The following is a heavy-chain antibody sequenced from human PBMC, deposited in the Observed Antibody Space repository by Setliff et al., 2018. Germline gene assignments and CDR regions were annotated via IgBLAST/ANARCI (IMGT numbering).Heavy chain of an antibody. Sequence: GSLRLSCAASGFTFSSYSMNWVRQAPGKGLEWVSYISSSSSTIYYADSVKGRFTISRDNAKNSLYLQMNSLRAEDTAVYYCARDRSIAAAGAFDYWGQGTLVTVSS. CDR3: ARDRSIAAAGAFDY. D-gene: IGHD6-13*01. V-gene: IGHV3-48*01. J-gene: IGHJ4*02. CDR1: GFTFSSYS. CDR2: ISSSSSTI.